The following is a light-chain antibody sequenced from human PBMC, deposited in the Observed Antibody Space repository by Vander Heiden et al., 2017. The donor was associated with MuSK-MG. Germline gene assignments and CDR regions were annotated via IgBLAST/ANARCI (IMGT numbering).Light chain of an antibody. CDR3: QQEGSSPST. Sequence: EIVLTQSPVTLSFSPGERATLSCMASQSVSSIYLAWYQQKPGQAPRLLIYGASTRDTGIPDRFSGSGSGTDFTLTISRLEPEDCAVYYCQQEGSSPSTFGQGTKVDIK. CDR1: QSVSSIY. V-gene: IGKV3-20*01. CDR2: GAS. J-gene: IGKJ2*01.